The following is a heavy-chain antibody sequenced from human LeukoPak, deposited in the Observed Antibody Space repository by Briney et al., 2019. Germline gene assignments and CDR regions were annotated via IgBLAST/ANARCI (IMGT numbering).Heavy chain of an antibody. J-gene: IGHJ5*01. Sequence: ASVKVSCKASVYTFITYYMRWVRQAPGQGLEWVGQINPDGGNTRYAQRFHGRVLLSTDLSTSTVYMEVNSLRSDDTAVYYCARALVNPTLDSWGQGTLVTVSS. CDR3: ARALVNPTLDS. CDR2: INPDGGNT. CDR1: VYTFITYY. V-gene: IGHV1-46*01.